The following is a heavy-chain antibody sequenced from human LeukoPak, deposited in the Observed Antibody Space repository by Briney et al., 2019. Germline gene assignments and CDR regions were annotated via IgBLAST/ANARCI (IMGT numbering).Heavy chain of an antibody. Sequence: GASVKVSCKASGYNFEILGISWVRQAPGQGLEWMGKINPSGGSIVYAQKFQVRVTMTRDTSTSTVYMELSSLRSEDTAVYFCARGVELLGYCSSTSCNAWFDPWGQGTLVTVSS. V-gene: IGHV1-46*02. CDR3: ARGVELLGYCSSTSCNAWFDP. CDR1: GYNFEILG. D-gene: IGHD2-2*01. CDR2: INPSGGSI. J-gene: IGHJ5*02.